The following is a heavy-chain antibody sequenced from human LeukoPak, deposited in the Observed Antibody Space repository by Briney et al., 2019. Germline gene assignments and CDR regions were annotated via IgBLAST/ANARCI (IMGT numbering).Heavy chain of an antibody. Sequence: SETLSLTCAVYGGSFSGYYWTWIRQSPEKGLEWIGEVNHSGSTKYNPSFRSGVTMSVDTSKNQFSLDLTSVTAADTGVYYCARGRQFLRFLDFWGQGTLVTVSS. D-gene: IGHD3-3*01. J-gene: IGHJ4*02. CDR3: ARGRQFLRFLDF. V-gene: IGHV4-34*01. CDR1: GGSFSGYY. CDR2: VNHSGST.